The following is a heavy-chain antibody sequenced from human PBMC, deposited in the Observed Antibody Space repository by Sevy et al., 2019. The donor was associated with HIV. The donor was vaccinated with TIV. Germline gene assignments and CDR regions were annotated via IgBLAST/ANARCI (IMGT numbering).Heavy chain of an antibody. CDR2: ITWNSGGI. J-gene: IGHJ5*01. D-gene: IGHD6-13*01. CDR3: AGGAAAGRWFDF. CDR1: GLTFDDYA. V-gene: IGHV3-9*01. Sequence: GGSLRLSCVVSGLTFDDYAMHWVRRPPGKGLEWVSGITWNSGGIGYADSVKGRFTISRDNAKKSLYLQMNSLRIEDTAFYYCAGGAAAGRWFDFWGQGTLVTVSS.